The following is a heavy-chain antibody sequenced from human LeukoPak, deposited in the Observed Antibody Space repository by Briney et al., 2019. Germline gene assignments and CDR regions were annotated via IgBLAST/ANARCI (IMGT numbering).Heavy chain of an antibody. D-gene: IGHD3-10*01. CDR3: ARFGYYYGSGSEIDY. CDR1: GGTFSSYA. V-gene: IGHV1-69*04. Sequence: SVKVSCKASGGTFSSYAISWVRQAPGQGLEWMGRIIPILGIANYAQKFQGRVTITADKSTSTAYMELSSLRSEDTAVYYCARFGYYYGSGSEIDYWGQGTLVTVSS. CDR2: IIPILGIA. J-gene: IGHJ4*02.